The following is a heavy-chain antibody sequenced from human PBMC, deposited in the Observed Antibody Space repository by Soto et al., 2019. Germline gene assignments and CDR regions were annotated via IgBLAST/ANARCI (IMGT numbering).Heavy chain of an antibody. D-gene: IGHD3-16*01. Sequence: SETLSLTCTVSGGSVSSGSYYWSWIRQPPGKGLEWIGYIYYSGSTNYNPSLKSRVTISGDTSKNQFSLKLSSVTAADTDVYYCAREESPTVGLGENNWLDPWGQETLVPVSS. CDR3: AREESPTVGLGENNWLDP. CDR1: GGSVSSGSYY. CDR2: IYYSGST. J-gene: IGHJ5*02. V-gene: IGHV4-61*01.